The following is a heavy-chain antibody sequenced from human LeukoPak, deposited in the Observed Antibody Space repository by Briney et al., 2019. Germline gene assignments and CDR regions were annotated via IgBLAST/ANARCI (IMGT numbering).Heavy chain of an antibody. V-gene: IGHV4-39*01. CDR2: IYYSGST. D-gene: IGHD3-22*01. J-gene: IGHJ6*03. CDR3: ARHEYSSGYLPGDYYYYMDV. Sequence: SETLSLTCTVSGGSISSSSYYWGWIRQPPGKGLEWIGSIYYSGSTYCNPSLKSRVTISVDTSKNQFSLKLSSVTAADTAVYYCARHEYSSGYLPGDYYYYMDVWGKGTTVTISS. CDR1: GGSISSSSYY.